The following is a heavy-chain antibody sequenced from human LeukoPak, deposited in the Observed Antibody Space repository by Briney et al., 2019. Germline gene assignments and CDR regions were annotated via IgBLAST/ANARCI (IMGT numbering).Heavy chain of an antibody. CDR2: IRSKAYGGTT. V-gene: IGHV3-49*04. J-gene: IGHJ4*02. CDR3: TRDEIDYDILTGYSKGLGFDY. D-gene: IGHD3-9*01. CDR1: GFTFCDYA. Sequence: PGRSLRLSCTASGFTFCDYAMSWVRQAPGKGLEWVGFIRSKAYGGTTEYAASVKGRFTISRDDSKSIAYLQMNSLKTEDTAVYYCTRDEIDYDILTGYSKGLGFDYWGQGTLVTVSS.